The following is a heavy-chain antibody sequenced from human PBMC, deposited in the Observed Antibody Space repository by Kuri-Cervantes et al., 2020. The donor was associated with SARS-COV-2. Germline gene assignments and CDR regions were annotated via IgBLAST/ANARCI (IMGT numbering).Heavy chain of an antibody. V-gene: IGHV4-34*01. CDR2: ISHSGST. Sequence: SETLSLTCAVYGGSFSGYYWSWIRQPPGKGLEWIGEISHSGSTNYNPSLKSRVTISVDTSKNQFSLKLSSVTAADTAVYYCARGVYWNDPRDASGFDYWGQGTLVTVSS. CDR3: ARGVYWNDPRDASGFDY. CDR1: GGSFSGYY. J-gene: IGHJ4*02. D-gene: IGHD1-1*01.